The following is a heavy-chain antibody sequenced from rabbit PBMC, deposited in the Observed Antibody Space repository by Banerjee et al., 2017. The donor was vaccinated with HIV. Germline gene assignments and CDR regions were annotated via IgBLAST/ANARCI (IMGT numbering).Heavy chain of an antibody. CDR3: AREYTYGYAGYAYATGVFNL. CDR2: IGAGSGNT. D-gene: IGHD6-1*01. V-gene: IGHV1S45*01. Sequence: QEQLVESGGGLVQPEGSLTLTCTASGFSFSSSYWICWVRQAPGKGLEWIGCIGAGSGNTVYASWAKGRFTISKTSSTTVTLQMTSMTAADTATYFCAREYTYGYAGYAYATGVFNLWGPGTLVTVS. CDR1: GFSFSSSYW. J-gene: IGHJ4*01.